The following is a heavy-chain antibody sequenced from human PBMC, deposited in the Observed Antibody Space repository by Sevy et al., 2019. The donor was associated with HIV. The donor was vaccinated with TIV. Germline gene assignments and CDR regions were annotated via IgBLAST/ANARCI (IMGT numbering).Heavy chain of an antibody. V-gene: IGHV3-23*01. J-gene: IGHJ4*02. D-gene: IGHD2-8*01. CDR1: GFTFSKYS. CDR2: LSFVWGEI. CDR3: AREGCTKPHDY. Sequence: GGSLRLSCAASGFTFSKYSMSWVRQPPGKGLEWVSILSFVWGEINYADSVKGRFTISRDNSKSSVYLQMNNLRPEDTAVYYCAREGCTKPHDYWGQGTLVTVSS.